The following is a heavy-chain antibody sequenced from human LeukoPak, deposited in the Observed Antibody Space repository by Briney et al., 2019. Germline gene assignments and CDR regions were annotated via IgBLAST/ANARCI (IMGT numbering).Heavy chain of an antibody. J-gene: IGHJ4*02. D-gene: IGHD6-13*01. CDR1: GFTFSNYW. Sequence: QTGGSLRLSCAASGFTFSNYWMRWVRQAPGKGLGWVSRINSDGSSRNYADSVKGRFTISRDNAKNTLYLQLNSLRAEDTAVYYCASASSHRIAAGGDYWGQGTLVTVSS. V-gene: IGHV3-74*01. CDR2: INSDGSSR. CDR3: ASASSHRIAAGGDY.